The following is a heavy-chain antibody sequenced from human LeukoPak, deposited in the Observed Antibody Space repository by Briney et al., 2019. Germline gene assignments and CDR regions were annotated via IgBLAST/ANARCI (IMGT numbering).Heavy chain of an antibody. CDR3: ARDLKGIAAS. J-gene: IGHJ4*02. CDR2: IYHSGST. CDR1: GYSISSGYY. Sequence: SETLSLTCAVSGYSISSGYYWGWIRQPPGKGLEWIGSIYHSGSTYYNPSLKSRVTISVDTSKNQFSLKLSSVTAADTAVYYCARDLKGIAASWGQGTLVTVSS. D-gene: IGHD6-13*01. V-gene: IGHV4-38-2*02.